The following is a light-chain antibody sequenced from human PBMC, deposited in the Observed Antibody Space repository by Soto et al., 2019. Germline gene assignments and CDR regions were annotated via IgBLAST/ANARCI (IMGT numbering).Light chain of an antibody. J-gene: IGKJ5*01. Sequence: PGERATLSCRASQSVSSSFVAWNQQKPGLAPRLLIYGASNRATSIPDRFSGSGSGTDFTLPISRLEPEDFAVDYCQQYGSSPSFGQGTRWRL. CDR1: QSVSSSF. V-gene: IGKV3-20*01. CDR2: GAS. CDR3: QQYGSSPS.